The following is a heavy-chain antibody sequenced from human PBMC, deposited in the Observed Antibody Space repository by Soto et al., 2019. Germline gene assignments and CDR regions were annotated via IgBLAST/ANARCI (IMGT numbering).Heavy chain of an antibody. D-gene: IGHD5-18*01. CDR1: GGSISSYY. CDR3: ARAKGYSYGKYWFDP. J-gene: IGHJ5*02. CDR2: IYYSGST. Sequence: SETLSLTCTVSGGSISSYYWSWIRQPPGKGLEWIGYIYYSGSTNYSPSLKSRVTISVDTSKNQFSLKLSSVTAADTAVYYCARAKGYSYGKYWFDPWGQGTLVTVSS. V-gene: IGHV4-59*01.